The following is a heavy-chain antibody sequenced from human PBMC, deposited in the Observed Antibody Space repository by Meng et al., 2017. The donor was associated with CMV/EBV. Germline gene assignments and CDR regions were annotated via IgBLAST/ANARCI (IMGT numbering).Heavy chain of an antibody. D-gene: IGHD1-26*01. CDR3: ARDRWVGATRFFQH. CDR1: GFTFNTYG. Sequence: ETLSLTCAASGFTFNTYGMSWVRQAPGKGLQWVSAISGSGGSPHYTDSVKGRFTISRDNSKNTLYLQMNSLRAEDTAVYYCARDRWVGATRFFQHWGQGTLVTVSS. J-gene: IGHJ1*01. CDR2: ISGSGGSP. V-gene: IGHV3-23*01.